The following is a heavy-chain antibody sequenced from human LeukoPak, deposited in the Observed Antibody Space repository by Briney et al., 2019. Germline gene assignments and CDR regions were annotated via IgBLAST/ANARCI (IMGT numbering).Heavy chain of an antibody. CDR1: GGSFSGYY. CDR3: ARGTYYYDSSGYYTRFYFDY. J-gene: IGHJ4*02. CDR2: INHSGST. Sequence: SETLSLTCAVYGGSFSGYYWSWIRQPPGKGLGWIGEINHSGSTNYNPSLKSRVTISVDTSKNQFSLKLSSVTAADAAVYYCARGTYYYDSSGYYTRFYFDYWGQGTLVTVSS. V-gene: IGHV4-34*01. D-gene: IGHD3-22*01.